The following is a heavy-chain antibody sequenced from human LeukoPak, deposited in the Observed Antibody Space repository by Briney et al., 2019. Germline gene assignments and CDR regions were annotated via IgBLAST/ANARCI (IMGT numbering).Heavy chain of an antibody. V-gene: IGHV3-49*03. J-gene: IGHJ4*02. Sequence: GGSLRLSCTASGFTFGDYAMSWFRQAPGKGLEWVGFIRSKAYGGTTDYAAPVKGRFTISRDDSKNTLYLQMNSLKTEDTAVYYCTTGGVVVVVAATLADYWGQGTLVTVSS. D-gene: IGHD2-15*01. CDR1: GFTFGDYA. CDR2: IRSKAYGGTT. CDR3: TTGGVVVVVAATLADY.